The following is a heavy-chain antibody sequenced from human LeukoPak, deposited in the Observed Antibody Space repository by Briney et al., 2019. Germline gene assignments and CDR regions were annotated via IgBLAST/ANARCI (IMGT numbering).Heavy chain of an antibody. CDR2: INPNSGGT. CDR1: GYTFTGYY. CDR3: ARRSVGIGFDY. J-gene: IGHJ4*02. Sequence: ASVTVSCKASGYTFTGYYMHWVRQAPGQGLEWMGRINPNSGGTNYAQEFQGRVTMTRDTSISTAYMELSRLRSDDTAVYYCARRSVGIGFDYWGQGTLVTVSS. D-gene: IGHD7-27*01. V-gene: IGHV1-2*06.